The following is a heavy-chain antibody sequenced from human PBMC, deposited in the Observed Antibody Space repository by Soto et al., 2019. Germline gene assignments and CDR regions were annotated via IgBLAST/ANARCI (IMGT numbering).Heavy chain of an antibody. CDR3: ARTTIAAASPVQF. Sequence: QVRLVQSGPEVKKPGASVKVSCKASGYTFTNYYLHWVRQAPGHGLEWMGVINPSGGSSSYAQNFQGRVTMTRDTSKSTAYMELNSLRSEDAAFYYCARTTIAAASPVQFWGQGTLVIVSS. D-gene: IGHD6-13*01. V-gene: IGHV1-46*01. CDR1: GYTFTNYY. CDR2: INPSGGSS. J-gene: IGHJ1*01.